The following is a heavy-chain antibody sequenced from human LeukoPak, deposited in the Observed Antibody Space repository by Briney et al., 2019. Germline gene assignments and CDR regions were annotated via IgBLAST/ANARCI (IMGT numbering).Heavy chain of an antibody. V-gene: IGHV3-48*03. CDR3: TRAVAAADFSPGY. J-gene: IGHJ4*02. D-gene: IGHD6-13*01. CDR2: ISSSGYTI. Sequence: GGSLRLSCAASGFTFSSYEMNWVRQAPGKGLEWVSYISSSGYTIYYADSVKGRFTISRDNTKNSLYLQMNSLRAEDTAVYYCTRAVAAADFSPGYWGQGTLVTVSS. CDR1: GFTFSSYE.